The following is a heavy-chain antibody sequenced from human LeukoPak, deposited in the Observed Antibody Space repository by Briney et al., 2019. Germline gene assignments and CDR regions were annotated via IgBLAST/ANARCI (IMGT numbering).Heavy chain of an antibody. CDR1: GFTFSSYA. CDR3: AKNDYGDYLSQSRLYCYFDL. CDR2: ISGSGGST. Sequence: GGSLRLSCAASGFTFSSYAMSWVRQAPGKGLEWVSAISGSGGSTYYADSVKGRFTISRDNSKNTLYLQMNSLRAEDTAVYYCAKNDYGDYLSQSRLYCYFDLWGRGTLVTVSS. D-gene: IGHD4-17*01. J-gene: IGHJ2*01. V-gene: IGHV3-23*01.